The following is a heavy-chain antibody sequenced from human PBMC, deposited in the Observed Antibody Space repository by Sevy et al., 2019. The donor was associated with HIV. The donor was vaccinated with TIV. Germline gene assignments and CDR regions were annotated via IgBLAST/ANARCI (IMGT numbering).Heavy chain of an antibody. CDR3: AKDDLGSIDY. CDR2: LSYDDSDE. V-gene: IGHV3-30-3*02. Sequence: GWSLRLSCAASGFTFSSYAMHWVRQAPGKGLECVAILSYDDSDENYADSVKGRFTISRDNSKNTLYLQMNSLRTEDTAVYYCAKDDLGSIDYWGQGTLVTVSS. CDR1: GFTFSSYA. D-gene: IGHD3-10*01. J-gene: IGHJ4*02.